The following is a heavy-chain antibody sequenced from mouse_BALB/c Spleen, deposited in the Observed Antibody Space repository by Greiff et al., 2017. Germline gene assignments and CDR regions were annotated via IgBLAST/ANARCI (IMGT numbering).Heavy chain of an antibody. Sequence: EVQLVESGGGLVKPGGSLKLSCAASGFTFSDYYMYWVRQTPEKRLEWVATISDGGSYTYYPDSVKGRFTISRDNAKNNLYLQMSSLKSEDTAMYYCARESYGSSHYFDYWGQGTTLTVSS. D-gene: IGHD1-1*01. V-gene: IGHV5-4*02. CDR1: GFTFSDYY. CDR2: ISDGGSYT. CDR3: ARESYGSSHYFDY. J-gene: IGHJ2*01.